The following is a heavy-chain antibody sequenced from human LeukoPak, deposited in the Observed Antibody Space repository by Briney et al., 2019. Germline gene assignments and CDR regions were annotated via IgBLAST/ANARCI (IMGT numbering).Heavy chain of an antibody. J-gene: IGHJ4*02. D-gene: IGHD2-15*01. CDR2: IIPIFGTA. CDR1: GYTLTELS. V-gene: IGHV1-69*13. CDR3: ARDGNCSGGSCSGLFDY. Sequence: AASVKVSCKVSGYTLTELSMHWVRQAPGQGLEWMGGIIPIFGTANYAQKFQGRVTITADESTSTAYMELSSLRSEDTAVYYCARDGNCSGGSCSGLFDYWGQGTLVTVSS.